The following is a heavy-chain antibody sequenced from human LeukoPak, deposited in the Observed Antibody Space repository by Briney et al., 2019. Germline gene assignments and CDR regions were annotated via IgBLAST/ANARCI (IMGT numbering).Heavy chain of an antibody. V-gene: IGHV4-30-4*01. CDR1: GGSISSGDYY. J-gene: IGHJ6*02. Sequence: SETLSLTCTVSGGSISSGDYYWSWIRQPPGKGLEWIGYIYYSGSTYYNPSFKSRVTISVDTSKNQFSLKLSSVTAADTAVYYCANGNYDILTGYSLHPMDVWGQGTTVTVSS. CDR2: IYYSGST. CDR3: ANGNYDILTGYSLHPMDV. D-gene: IGHD3-9*01.